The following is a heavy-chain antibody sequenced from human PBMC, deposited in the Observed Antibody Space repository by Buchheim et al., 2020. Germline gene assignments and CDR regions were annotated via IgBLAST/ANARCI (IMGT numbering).Heavy chain of an antibody. V-gene: IGHV4-59*01. Sequence: QVQLQESGPGLVKPSETLSLTCTVSGGPISSYYWSWIRQPPGKGLEWIGYIYYSGSTNYNPSLKSRVTISEDTSKNQFSLKLSSVTAADTAVYYCARVNWNWFDPWGQGTL. J-gene: IGHJ5*02. CDR2: IYYSGST. CDR1: GGPISSYY. CDR3: ARVNWNWFDP.